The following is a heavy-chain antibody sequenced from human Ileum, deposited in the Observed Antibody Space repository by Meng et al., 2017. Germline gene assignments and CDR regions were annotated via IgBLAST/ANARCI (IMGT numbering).Heavy chain of an antibody. CDR2: IKSTTHGGTT. Sequence: GQLVGSGGGLVKPGGSLRLSCAASGLTFSNAWMTWVRQAPGKGLEWIGQIKSTTHGGTTDYAAPVTGRFIISRDDSKNTLYLQMSSLKTEDTAVYYCTTNRGISWGQGTLVTVSS. V-gene: IGHV3-15*01. CDR1: GLTFSNAW. CDR3: TTNRGIS. J-gene: IGHJ5*02.